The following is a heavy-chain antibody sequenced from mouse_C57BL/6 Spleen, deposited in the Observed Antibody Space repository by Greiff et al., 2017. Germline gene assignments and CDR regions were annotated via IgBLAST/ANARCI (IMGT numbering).Heavy chain of an antibody. J-gene: IGHJ2*01. Sequence: QVQLQQSGAELVKPGASVKLSCKASGYTFTSYWMHWVKQRPGQGLEWIGMIHPNSGSTNYNEKFKSKATLTVDKSSSTAYMQLSSLTSEDSAVYYCARNYGSGNYFDYWGQGTTLTVSS. V-gene: IGHV1-64*01. D-gene: IGHD1-1*01. CDR2: IHPNSGST. CDR3: ARNYGSGNYFDY. CDR1: GYTFTSYW.